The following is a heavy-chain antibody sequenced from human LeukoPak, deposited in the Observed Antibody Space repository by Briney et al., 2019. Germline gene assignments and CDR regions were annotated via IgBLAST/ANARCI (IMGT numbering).Heavy chain of an antibody. V-gene: IGHV4-39*01. CDR3: ARLGGSGYPIDY. J-gene: IGHJ4*02. CDR2: GCYGGST. Sequence: PSETLSLTCTVSSGSISSCDYYWGWIRQPPGKGLEWIGSGCYGGSTYYSPSLKSRATTSVDTSKNQFSLKLRSVTAADTAVYYCARLGGSGYPIDYWGQGILVTVSS. D-gene: IGHD3-22*01. CDR1: SGSISSCDYY.